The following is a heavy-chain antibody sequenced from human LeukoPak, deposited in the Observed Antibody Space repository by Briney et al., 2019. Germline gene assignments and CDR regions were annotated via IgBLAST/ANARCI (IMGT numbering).Heavy chain of an antibody. CDR3: AKDRYYYGSGSYYIGIDY. J-gene: IGHJ4*02. D-gene: IGHD3-10*01. CDR1: GYTFTGYY. CDR2: ISAYNGNT. V-gene: IGHV1-18*04. Sequence: ASVKVSCKASGYTFTGYYMHWVRQAPGQGLEWMGWISAYNGNTNYAQKLQGRVTMTTDTSTSTAYMELRSLRSDDTAVYYCAKDRYYYGSGSYYIGIDYWGQGTLVTVSS.